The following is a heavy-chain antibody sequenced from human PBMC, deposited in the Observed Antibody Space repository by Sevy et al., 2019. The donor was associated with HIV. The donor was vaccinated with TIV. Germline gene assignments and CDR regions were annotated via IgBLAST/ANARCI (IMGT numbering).Heavy chain of an antibody. D-gene: IGHD3-3*01. CDR3: ERNRTIGAFEI. CDR2: ISYDGSNK. Sequence: GGSLRLSCAASGFTFSSYTCHWVRQAPGKGLEWVAVISYDGSNKYYADYVKGRFTISRDNSKNTLYLQMNSLRAEDTAVYYCERNRTIGAFEIWGQGTMVTVSS. J-gene: IGHJ3*02. V-gene: IGHV3-30-3*01. CDR1: GFTFSSYT.